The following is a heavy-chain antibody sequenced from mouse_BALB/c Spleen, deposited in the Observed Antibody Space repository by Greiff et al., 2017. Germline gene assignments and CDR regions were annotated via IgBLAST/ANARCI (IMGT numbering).Heavy chain of an antibody. CDR2: ISSGGSYT. D-gene: IGHD2-3*01. J-gene: IGHJ2*01. V-gene: IGHV5-6-4*01. CDR3: TRDEWLLDY. CDR1: GFTFSSYT. Sequence: EVQLVESGGGLVKPGGSLKLSCAASGFTFSSYTMSWVRQTPEKRLEWVATISSGGSYTYYPDSVKGRFTISRDNAKNTLYLQMSSLKSEDTAMYYCTRDEWLLDYWGQGTTLTVSS.